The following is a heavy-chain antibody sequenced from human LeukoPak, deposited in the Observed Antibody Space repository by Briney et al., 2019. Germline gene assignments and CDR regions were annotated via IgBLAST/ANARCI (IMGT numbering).Heavy chain of an antibody. CDR3: ARYYYDSSGYYQYDY. D-gene: IGHD3-22*01. V-gene: IGHV4-34*01. Sequence: MTSETLSLTCNVSGGSIRGYYWSWIRQPPGKGLEWIGEINHSGSTNYNPSLKSRVTISVDTSKNQFSLKLSSVTAADTAVYYCARYYYDSSGYYQYDYWGQGTLVTVSS. J-gene: IGHJ4*02. CDR1: GGSIRGYY. CDR2: INHSGST.